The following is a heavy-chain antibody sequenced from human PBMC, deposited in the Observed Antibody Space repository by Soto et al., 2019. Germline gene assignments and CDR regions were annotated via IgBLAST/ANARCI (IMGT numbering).Heavy chain of an antibody. Sequence: EVQLVESGGDLVKPGGSLRLSCAASGFTVSSAWMGWVRQAPGKGLEWVGRIKSKNDGGTTDYAAPVKGRFTISRDGSKNTLYVQINSLKTADTAVYYCTTYRGVGPRPLFDSWGQGTLVTVSS. D-gene: IGHD6-6*01. J-gene: IGHJ4*02. CDR1: GFTVSSAW. CDR2: IKSKNDGGTT. V-gene: IGHV3-15*01. CDR3: TTYRGVGPRPLFDS.